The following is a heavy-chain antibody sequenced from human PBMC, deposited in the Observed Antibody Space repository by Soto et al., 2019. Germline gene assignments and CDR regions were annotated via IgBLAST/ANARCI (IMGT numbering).Heavy chain of an antibody. J-gene: IGHJ4*02. V-gene: IGHV1-2*02. CDR1: RYIFTAYF. CDR2: INPNNGAT. Sequence: QVQLVQSGAEVKKPGASVKVSCKAPRYIFTAYFMHWVRQAPGQGLEWMGWINPNNGATHYGLSFQGRVTMTRDTSISTAYMELSSLRSDDTAVYYCARGGALSTSWYWGDGLDSWGQGTQVTVSS. D-gene: IGHD6-13*01. CDR3: ARGGALSTSWYWGDGLDS.